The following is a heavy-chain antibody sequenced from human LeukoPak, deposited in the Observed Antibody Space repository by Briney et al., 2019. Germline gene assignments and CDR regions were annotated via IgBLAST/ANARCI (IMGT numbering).Heavy chain of an antibody. Sequence: ASVKVSCKASGYIFTSYYMHWVRQAPGQGLEWMGIITPSGGSTSYAQKFQGRVTMTRDMSTSTVYMELSSLRSEDTAVYYCARDLAITIFGVVTNYYYYMDVWGKGTTVTVSS. CDR1: GYIFTSYY. V-gene: IGHV1-46*01. J-gene: IGHJ6*03. CDR2: ITPSGGST. D-gene: IGHD3-3*01. CDR3: ARDLAITIFGVVTNYYYYMDV.